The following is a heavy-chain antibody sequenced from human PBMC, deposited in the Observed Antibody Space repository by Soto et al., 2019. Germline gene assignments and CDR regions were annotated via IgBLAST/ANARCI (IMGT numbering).Heavy chain of an antibody. CDR2: IIPIFGTA. CDR3: ARSGSGYSGYALFDC. D-gene: IGHD5-12*01. J-gene: IGHJ4*02. V-gene: IGHV1-69*01. CDR1: GVTFSSYA. Sequence: QVQLVQSGAEVKKPGSSVKVSCKASGVTFSSYAISWMRQAPGHWLEWMGGIIPIFGTANYAKKCQGRVTITADESTRTDYMEMSILRCEKTAVYSIARSGSGYSGYALFDCWGQGTLVNVSS.